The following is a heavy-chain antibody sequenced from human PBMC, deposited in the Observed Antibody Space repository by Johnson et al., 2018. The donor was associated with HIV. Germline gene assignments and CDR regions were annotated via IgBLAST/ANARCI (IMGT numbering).Heavy chain of an antibody. V-gene: IGHV3-64*04. J-gene: IGHJ3*02. CDR1: YA. CDR2: VSCDGGDT. D-gene: IGHD3-3*01. Sequence: YAMTWVRQSPGKGLEYVAAVSCDGGDTYYVESVKGRFTISRDNSKNTLYLQMNSLRAEDTAVYYCARDRTTYYNFWSGSNAGSDAFDIWGQGTMVTVSS. CDR3: ARDRTTYYNFWSGSNAGSDAFDI.